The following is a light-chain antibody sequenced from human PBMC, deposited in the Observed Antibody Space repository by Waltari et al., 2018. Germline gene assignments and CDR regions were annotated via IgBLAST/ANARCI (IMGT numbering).Light chain of an antibody. Sequence: QSALTQPASVSGSPGQSITIFCTGTSSDVGGYDYVSWYQQHQGKAPKLMIYDVRTRPSGVSNRFSGSKSGNTASLTISGLQAEDEADYYCGSYTSSSTLVFGTGTKVTVL. V-gene: IGLV2-14*03. J-gene: IGLJ1*01. CDR3: GSYTSSSTLV. CDR1: SSDVGGYDY. CDR2: DVR.